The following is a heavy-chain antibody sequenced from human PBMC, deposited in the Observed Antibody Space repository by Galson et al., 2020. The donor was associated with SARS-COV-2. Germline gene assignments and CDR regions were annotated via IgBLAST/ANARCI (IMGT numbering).Heavy chain of an antibody. V-gene: IGHV4-61*02. D-gene: IGHD5-12*01. J-gene: IGHJ4*02. CDR3: ARGAPGYGANY. CDR2: IYTSGST. CDR1: GGSISSGSYY. Sequence: TLSLTCTVSGGSISSGSYYWSWIRQPAGKGLEWIGRIYTSGSTNYNPSLKSRVTISVDTSKNQFSLKLSSVTAADTAVYYCARGAPGYGANYWGQGTLVTVSS.